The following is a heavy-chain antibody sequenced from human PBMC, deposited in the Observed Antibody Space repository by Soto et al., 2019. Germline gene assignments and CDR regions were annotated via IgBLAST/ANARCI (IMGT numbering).Heavy chain of an antibody. J-gene: IGHJ4*02. CDR3: AREEIHSGSYCFDY. Sequence: SGGSLRLSCAASGFTFSSYAMHWVRQAPGKGLEWVAVISYDGSNKYYADSVKGRFTISRDNSKNTLYLQMNSLRAEDTAVYYCAREEIHSGSYCFDYWGQGTLVTVSS. CDR1: GFTFSSYA. V-gene: IGHV3-30-3*01. D-gene: IGHD1-26*01. CDR2: ISYDGSNK.